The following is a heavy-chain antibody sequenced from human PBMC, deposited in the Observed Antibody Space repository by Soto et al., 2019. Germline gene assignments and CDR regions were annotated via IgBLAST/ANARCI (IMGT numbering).Heavy chain of an antibody. CDR3: TRLPYYYDSSGVDD. Sequence: EVQLVESGGGLVQPGGSLKLSCAASGFTFSGSAMHWVRQASGKGLEWVGRIRSKANSYATAYAASVKGRFTISRDDLKNTAYLQMNSLKTEDTAVYYCTRLPYYYDSSGVDDWGQGTLVTVSS. CDR1: GFTFSGSA. J-gene: IGHJ4*02. CDR2: IRSKANSYAT. D-gene: IGHD3-22*01. V-gene: IGHV3-73*02.